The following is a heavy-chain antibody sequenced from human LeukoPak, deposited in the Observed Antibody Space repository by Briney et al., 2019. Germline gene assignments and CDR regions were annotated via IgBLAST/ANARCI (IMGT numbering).Heavy chain of an antibody. CDR1: GFTFSSYG. CDR3: NRALSYYGMDV. D-gene: IGHD3-16*01. CDR2: IQSKTDGGTT. Sequence: GGTLRLSCAATGFTFSSYGMHWVRQAPGKGLDWLGRIQSKTDGGTTDYAAPVKGRFTISRDDSENSLSLQMNSLETEDTAVYYCNRALSYYGMDVWGQGTTVTVSS. J-gene: IGHJ6*02. V-gene: IGHV3-15*01.